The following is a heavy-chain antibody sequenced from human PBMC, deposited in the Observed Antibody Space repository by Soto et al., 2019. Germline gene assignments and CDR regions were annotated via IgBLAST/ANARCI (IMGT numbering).Heavy chain of an antibody. Sequence: PVGSLRLSCAASGFTFSSYSMNWVRQAPGKGLEWVSSISSSSSYIYYADSVKGRFTISRDNAKNSLYLQMNSLRAEDTAVYYCARGEGGYSYGSYYYYGMDVWGQGTTVTVSS. D-gene: IGHD5-18*01. CDR2: ISSSSSYI. J-gene: IGHJ6*02. V-gene: IGHV3-21*01. CDR1: GFTFSSYS. CDR3: ARGEGGYSYGSYYYYGMDV.